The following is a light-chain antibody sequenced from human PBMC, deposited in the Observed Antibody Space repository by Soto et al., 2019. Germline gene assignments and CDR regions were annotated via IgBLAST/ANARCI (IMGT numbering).Light chain of an antibody. CDR3: QQRSNWPRT. V-gene: IGKV3D-20*02. CDR1: QSVSSSY. Sequence: ETVMTHSPVTLSVSPCDTATLSFSASQSVSSSYLAWYQQKPGQAPRLLIYGASSRATGIPDRFSGSGSGTNFTLTISRLEPEDFAVYYCQQRSNWPRTFGQGTKVDI. CDR2: GAS. J-gene: IGKJ1*01.